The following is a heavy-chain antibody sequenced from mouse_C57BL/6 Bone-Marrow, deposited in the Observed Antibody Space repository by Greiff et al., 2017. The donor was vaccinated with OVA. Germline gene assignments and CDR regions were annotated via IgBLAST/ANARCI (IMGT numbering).Heavy chain of an antibody. CDR2: IWSGGSA. D-gene: IGHD2-1*01. Sequence: QVTLKVSGPGLVQPSQSLSITCTVSGFSLTSYGVHWVRQSPGKGLEWLGVIWSGGSADYNAAFISRLSISKDNSKSQVFYKMNRQQADDTSKYYCARTLYGNCEGAYWGQGTLVTVSA. CDR1: GFSLTSYG. CDR3: ARTLYGNCEGAY. V-gene: IGHV2-2*01. J-gene: IGHJ3*01.